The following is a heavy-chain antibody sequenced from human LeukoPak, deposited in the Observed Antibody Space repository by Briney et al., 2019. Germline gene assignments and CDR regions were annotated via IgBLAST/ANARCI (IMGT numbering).Heavy chain of an antibody. D-gene: IGHD6-19*01. CDR2: ISAYNGNT. CDR3: ARVRISSGWYYFDY. J-gene: IGHJ4*02. Sequence: ASVKVSCKASGYTFTSYGISWVRQAPGQGLEWMGWISAYNGNTNYAQKLQGRVTMTTDTSTSTAYMELRSLRSDDTAVYYCARVRISSGWYYFDYWGQGTLVTVSS. CDR1: GYTFTSYG. V-gene: IGHV1-18*01.